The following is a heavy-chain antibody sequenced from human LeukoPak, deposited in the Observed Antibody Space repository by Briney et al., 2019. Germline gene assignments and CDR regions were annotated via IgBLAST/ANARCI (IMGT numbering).Heavy chain of an antibody. D-gene: IGHD3-22*01. CDR1: GFTFSSYS. CDR2: ISSSSSYI. J-gene: IGHJ5*02. Sequence: GGSLRLSCAASGFTFSSYSMNWVRQAPGKGLEWVSSISSSSSYIYYADSVKGRFTISRDNAKNSLYLQMNSLRAEDTAVYYCAKDYYDSSGYYRLYGWLDPWGQGTLVTVSS. V-gene: IGHV3-21*04. CDR3: AKDYYDSSGYYRLYGWLDP.